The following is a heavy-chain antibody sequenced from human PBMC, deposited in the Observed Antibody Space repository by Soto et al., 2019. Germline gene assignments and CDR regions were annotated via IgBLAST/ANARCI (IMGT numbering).Heavy chain of an antibody. Sequence: EVQLVESGGGFVQPGRSLTLACATSGFTFQNFAMHWVRQAPGKGLIWVSSVNWNSRTILYADSVNGRFTISRDNATSSLYLQMNSLRVEDTALYYCVKDFSGYTHGVRAFEIWGQGTMVTVSS. D-gene: IGHD5-18*01. CDR3: VKDFSGYTHGVRAFEI. CDR2: VNWNSRTI. V-gene: IGHV3-9*01. J-gene: IGHJ3*02. CDR1: GFTFQNFA.